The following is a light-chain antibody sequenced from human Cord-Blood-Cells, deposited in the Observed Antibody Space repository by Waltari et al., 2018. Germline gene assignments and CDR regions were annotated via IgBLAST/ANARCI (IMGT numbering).Light chain of an antibody. CDR2: GAS. Sequence: EIVMTQSPATLSVSPGARATFPCRASQSVSSNFAWYQQKPGKAPRLLIYGASTRATGIPARCSGSGSGTEFTRTISSLQAEDVAVYYGQQYNNWPWTFGQGTKVEVK. CDR1: QSVSSN. V-gene: IGKV3-15*01. J-gene: IGKJ1*01. CDR3: QQYNNWPWT.